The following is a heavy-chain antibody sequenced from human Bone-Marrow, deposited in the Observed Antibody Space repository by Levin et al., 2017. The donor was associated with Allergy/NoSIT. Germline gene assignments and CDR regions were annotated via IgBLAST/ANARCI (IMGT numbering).Heavy chain of an antibody. CDR1: GGSITSVSNY. CDR2: IYYYSGST. CDR3: VRLKTPYQLLSP. V-gene: IGHV4-39*01. J-gene: IGHJ5*02. D-gene: IGHD2-2*01. Sequence: SETLSLTCTVSGGSITSVSNYGGWIRQSPGKGLEWIGSIYYYSGSTYYNPSLESRVTMSVDTSKNQFFLNLTSVTAADTAVYYCVRLKTPYQLLSPWGQGTLVTVSS.